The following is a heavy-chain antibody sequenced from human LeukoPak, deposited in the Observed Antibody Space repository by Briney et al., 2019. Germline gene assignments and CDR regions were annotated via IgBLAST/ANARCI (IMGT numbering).Heavy chain of an antibody. J-gene: IGHJ4*02. Sequence: SQTLSLTCTASGGSISSYYWSWIRQPAGKGLEWIGRIYTSGSTNYNPSLKSRVTMSVDTSKNQFSLKLSSVTAADTAVYYCARHRMTTGTISDFDYWGQGTLVTVSS. CDR2: IYTSGST. V-gene: IGHV4-4*07. CDR1: GGSISSYY. D-gene: IGHD4-11*01. CDR3: ARHRMTTGTISDFDY.